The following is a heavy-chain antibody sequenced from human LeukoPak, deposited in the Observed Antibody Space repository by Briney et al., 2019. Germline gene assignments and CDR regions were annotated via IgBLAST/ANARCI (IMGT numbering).Heavy chain of an antibody. Sequence: GASVKVSCKASGGTFSDYALNWVRQAPGQGLEWMGVFIPILGTANSTQKFQGRVTITADISTNTVYMELSSLRSEDTAVYYCARRAGAYSHPYDYWGQGTLVTVSS. CDR1: GGTFSDYA. J-gene: IGHJ4*02. CDR3: ARRAGAYSHPYDY. V-gene: IGHV1-69*10. CDR2: FIPILGTA. D-gene: IGHD4/OR15-4a*01.